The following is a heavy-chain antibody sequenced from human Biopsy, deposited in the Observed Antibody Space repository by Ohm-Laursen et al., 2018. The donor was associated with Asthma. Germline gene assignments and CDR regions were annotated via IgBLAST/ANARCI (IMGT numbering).Heavy chain of an antibody. CDR2: IYYSGRT. Sequence: SETLSLTCIVSGDAMSTSGSYWGWIRQSPGKGLEWIGSIYYSGRTYYNPSPESRVTISADTSKNPFSLKVTSVTAADTAVYYCARAVSSSSYWYFDLWGRGDLVTVSS. CDR3: ARAVSSSSYWYFDL. D-gene: IGHD6-6*01. J-gene: IGHJ2*01. CDR1: GDAMSTSGSY. V-gene: IGHV4-39*02.